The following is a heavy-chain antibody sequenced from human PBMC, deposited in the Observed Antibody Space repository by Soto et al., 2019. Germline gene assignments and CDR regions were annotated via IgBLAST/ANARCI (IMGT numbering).Heavy chain of an antibody. Sequence: ASGTLSLTCTVSDSAISSGGYYWSWIRQHPGKGLERIGYIYYSGSTYYNPSLKSRVTISVDTSKNQFSLKLSSVTAADTAVYYCARGAVAGRGDYWGQGTLVTVSS. V-gene: IGHV4-31*03. CDR2: IYYSGST. D-gene: IGHD6-19*01. CDR1: DSAISSGGYY. J-gene: IGHJ4*02. CDR3: ARGAVAGRGDY.